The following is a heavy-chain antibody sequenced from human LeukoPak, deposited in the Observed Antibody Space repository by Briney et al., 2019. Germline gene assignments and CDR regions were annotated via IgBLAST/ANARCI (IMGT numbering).Heavy chain of an antibody. V-gene: IGHV3-48*03. CDR2: ISSSGSTI. CDR1: GFTFSSYE. J-gene: IGHJ4*02. Sequence: PGGSLRLSCAASGFTFSSYEMNWVRQAPGKGLEWVSYISSSGSTIYYADSVKGRFTISRDNAKNSLYLQMNGLRAEDTAVYYCARKVALRGFDYWGQGTLVTVSS. CDR3: ARKVALRGFDY. D-gene: IGHD4-17*01.